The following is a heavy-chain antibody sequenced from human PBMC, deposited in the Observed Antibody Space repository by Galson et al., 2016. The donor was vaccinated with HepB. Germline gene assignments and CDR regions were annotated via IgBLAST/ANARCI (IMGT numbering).Heavy chain of an antibody. Sequence: SLRLSCAASRFTSTNYAMHWVRQAPGKGLEWVAVISHDGSGKYCGDSVKGRSTISRDNGKNSLFLQMNSLRVEDTAIYYCARESYNRFDPWGQGTLVTVSS. V-gene: IGHV3-30*04. J-gene: IGHJ5*02. CDR1: RFTSTNYA. CDR2: ISHDGSGK. CDR3: ARESYNRFDP.